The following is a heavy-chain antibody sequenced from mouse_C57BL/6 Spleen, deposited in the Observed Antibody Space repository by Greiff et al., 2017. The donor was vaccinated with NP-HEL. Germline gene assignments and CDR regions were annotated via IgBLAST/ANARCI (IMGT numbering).Heavy chain of an antibody. CDR3: AKGEGDGYYAMDY. V-gene: IGHV2-5*01. D-gene: IGHD3-3*01. J-gene: IGHJ4*01. Sequence: QVQLQQSGPGLVQPSQSLSITCTVSGFSLTSYGVHWVRQSPGKGLEWLGVIWRGGSTDYNAAFMSRLSITKDNSKSQVFFKMNSLQADDTAIYYCAKGEGDGYYAMDYWGQGTSVTVSS. CDR1: GFSLTSYG. CDR2: IWRGGST.